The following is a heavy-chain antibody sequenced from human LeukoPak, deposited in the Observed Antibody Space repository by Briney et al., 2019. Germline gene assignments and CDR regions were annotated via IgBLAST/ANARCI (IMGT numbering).Heavy chain of an antibody. V-gene: IGHV3-48*03. D-gene: IGHD5-18*01. Sequence: GGSLRLSCAASGFTFSSYEMNWVRQAPGKGLEGVSYISSSGSSSGRIIDYADSVKGRFTISRDNAKNSLYLQMNSLRAEDTAVYYCARAGGYSYLSPFDPWGQGTLVTVSS. CDR1: GFTFSSYE. J-gene: IGHJ5*02. CDR2: ISSSGSSSGRII. CDR3: ARAGGYSYLSPFDP.